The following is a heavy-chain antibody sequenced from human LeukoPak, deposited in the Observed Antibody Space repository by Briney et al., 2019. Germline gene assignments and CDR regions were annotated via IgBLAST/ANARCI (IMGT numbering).Heavy chain of an antibody. J-gene: IGHJ4*02. CDR1: GGSISSYY. CDR2: IYTSGSI. D-gene: IGHD3-22*01. CDR3: ARGQTYYYDSSGYYYLDY. V-gene: IGHV4-4*07. Sequence: SETLSLTCTVSGGSISSYYWSWIRQPAGKGLEWIGRIYTSGSINYNPSLKSRVTMSVDTSKNQFSLKLSSVTAADTAVYYCARGQTYYYDSSGYYYLDYWGQGTLVTVSS.